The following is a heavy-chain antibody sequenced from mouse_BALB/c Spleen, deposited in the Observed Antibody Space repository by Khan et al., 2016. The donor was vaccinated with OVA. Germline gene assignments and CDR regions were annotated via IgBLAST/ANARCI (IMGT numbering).Heavy chain of an antibody. CDR3: ARQPYYHYNIMDY. CDR2: IWSDGST. D-gene: IGHD2-10*01. J-gene: IGHJ4*01. V-gene: IGHV2-6-1*01. CDR1: GFSLTNYG. Sequence: QVQLKESGPGLVAPSQSLSITCTISGFSLTNYGVHWVRQPPGKGLEWLVVIWSDGSTTYNSALKSRLTVDQDNSKSQVFLKMNSRQTDDTAMYFGARQPYYHYNIMDYWGQGTSVTVSS.